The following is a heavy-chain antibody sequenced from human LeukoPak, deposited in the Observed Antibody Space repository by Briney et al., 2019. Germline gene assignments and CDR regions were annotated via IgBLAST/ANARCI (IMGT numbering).Heavy chain of an antibody. J-gene: IGHJ4*02. CDR2: IYHSGST. D-gene: IGHD1-26*01. CDR1: GGSISSSSYY. Sequence: SETLSLTCTVSGGSISSSSYYWGWIRQPPGKGLEWIGSIYHSGSTYYNPSLKSRVTISVDTSKNQFSLKLSSVTAADTAVYYFARHWESGSYVGYIDYWGQGTLVTVSS. V-gene: IGHV4-39*01. CDR3: ARHWESGSYVGYIDY.